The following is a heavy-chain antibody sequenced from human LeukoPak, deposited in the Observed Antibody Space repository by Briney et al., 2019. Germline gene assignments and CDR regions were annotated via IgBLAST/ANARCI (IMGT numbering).Heavy chain of an antibody. Sequence: SVKVSCKTSGGTFNNSAISWVRQAPGQGLEWLGGIMPLFGTAGYAQKFQGRVTITTDESTSTAYMELSSLRSEDTAVYYCASASLNYFDYWGQGTLVTVSS. CDR1: GGTFNNSA. CDR2: IMPLFGTA. CDR3: ASASLNYFDY. V-gene: IGHV1-69*05. J-gene: IGHJ4*02.